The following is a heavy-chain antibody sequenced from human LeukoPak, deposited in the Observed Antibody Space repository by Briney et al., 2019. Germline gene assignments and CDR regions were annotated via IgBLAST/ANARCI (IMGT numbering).Heavy chain of an antibody. V-gene: IGHV3-23*01. CDR1: GFTFSSYA. Sequence: GGSLRLSCAASGFTFSSYAMGWVRQAPGKGLEWVSLITGSGGSQFHADSVTGRFTISRDNSKNTLYLEMNSLRAEDTAVYYCARDHLIVVVPGAIYFDYWGQGTLVTVSS. D-gene: IGHD2-2*01. CDR2: ITGSGGSQ. CDR3: ARDHLIVVVPGAIYFDY. J-gene: IGHJ4*02.